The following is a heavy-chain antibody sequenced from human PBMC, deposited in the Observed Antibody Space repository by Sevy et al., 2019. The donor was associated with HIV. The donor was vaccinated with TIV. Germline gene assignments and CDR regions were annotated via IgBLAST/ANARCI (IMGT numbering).Heavy chain of an antibody. D-gene: IGHD2-8*02. CDR2: ISSTGST. J-gene: IGHJ6*02. CDR3: ARRGGLVDGGMDV. V-gene: IGHV4-61*08. CDR1: GGSVSNSAYD. Sequence: SETLSLTCTVSGGSVSNSAYDWSWTRQPPGQGLECIGYISSTGSTNYNPSLKSRVTILVDTSKNQLSLKLTSVSAADTAVYYCARRGGLVDGGMDVWGQGTTVTVSS.